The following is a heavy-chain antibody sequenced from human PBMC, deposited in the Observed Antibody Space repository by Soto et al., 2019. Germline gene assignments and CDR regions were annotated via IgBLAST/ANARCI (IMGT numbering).Heavy chain of an antibody. D-gene: IGHD6-13*01. J-gene: IGHJ3*02. CDR3: ARDRGVIAAAGTFPHDAFDI. Sequence: GGSLRLSCAASGFTFSSYWMSWVRQAPGKGLEWVANIKQDGSEKYYVDSVKGRFTISRDNAKNSLYLQMNSLRAEDTAVYYCARDRGVIAAAGTFPHDAFDIWGQVTMVTVSS. V-gene: IGHV3-7*01. CDR1: GFTFSSYW. CDR2: IKQDGSEK.